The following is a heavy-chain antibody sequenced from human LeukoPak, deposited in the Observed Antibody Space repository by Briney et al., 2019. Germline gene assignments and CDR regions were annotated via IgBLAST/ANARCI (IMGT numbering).Heavy chain of an antibody. Sequence: GGSLRLSCAASGFAFSHAWMSWVRQAPGKGLEWVGLIRSKTDGGTTDYAAPVKGRFTISRDDSKHTLYLQVNSLKTEDTALYYCTTGNWGSFSYWGQGTLVTVSS. CDR3: TTGNWGSFSY. CDR1: GFAFSHAW. J-gene: IGHJ4*02. V-gene: IGHV3-15*01. D-gene: IGHD7-27*01. CDR2: IRSKTDGGTT.